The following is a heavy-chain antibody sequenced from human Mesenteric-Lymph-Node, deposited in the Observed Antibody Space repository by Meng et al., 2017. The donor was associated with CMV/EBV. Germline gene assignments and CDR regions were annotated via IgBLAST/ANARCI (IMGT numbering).Heavy chain of an antibody. J-gene: IGHJ4*02. Sequence: PQGGGGLVDTSEILAVTCAVDGGSLSGYYWNWIRQSPEKGLEWIGEIKHSGSTTYNPSFTSRIIISVDTSTNQISLNMSSVTAADTAVYYCARGSSYDILTGYFDYWGQGALVTVSS. CDR2: IKHSGST. CDR3: ARGSSYDILTGYFDY. D-gene: IGHD3-9*01. CDR1: GGSLSGYY. V-gene: IGHV4-34*01.